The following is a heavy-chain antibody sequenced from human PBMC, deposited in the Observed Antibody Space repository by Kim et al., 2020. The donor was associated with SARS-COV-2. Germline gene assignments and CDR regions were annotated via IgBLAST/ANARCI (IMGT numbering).Heavy chain of an antibody. J-gene: IGHJ1*01. CDR2: ISSSSSYI. Sequence: GGSLRLSCAASGFTFSSYSMNWVRQAPGKGLEWVSSISSSSSYIYYADSVKGLFTISRDNAKNSLYLQMNSLRAEDTAVYYCARDRGSWYSSEYFQHWGQGTLVTVSS. CDR3: ARDRGSWYSSEYFQH. CDR1: GFTFSSYS. V-gene: IGHV3-21*01. D-gene: IGHD6-13*01.